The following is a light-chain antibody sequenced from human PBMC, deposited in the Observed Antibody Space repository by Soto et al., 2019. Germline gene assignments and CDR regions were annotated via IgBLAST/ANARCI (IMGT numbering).Light chain of an antibody. V-gene: IGKV1-5*03. CDR1: QSISAW. CDR3: QQYNSYSPFT. J-gene: IGKJ3*01. Sequence: DIQMTQSPSTLPASVGDRVTITCRADQSISAWLAWYQQKPGKAPKLLIHRASILESGVPSRFGGSGSGTDFTLTIDSLQPDDFGTYYCQQYNSYSPFTFGPGTRLEI. CDR2: RAS.